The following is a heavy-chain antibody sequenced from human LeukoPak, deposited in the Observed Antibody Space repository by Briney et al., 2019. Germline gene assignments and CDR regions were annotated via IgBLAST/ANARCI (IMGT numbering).Heavy chain of an antibody. CDR3: ARDPAIQIWLSAYYFDY. Sequence: GGSLRLSCAASGFTFSSYAMHWVRQAPGKGLEWVAVISYDGSNKYYADSVKGRFTISRDNSKNTLYLQMNSLRAEDTAVYYCARDPAIQIWLSAYYFDYWGRGTLVTVSS. CDR1: GFTFSSYA. CDR2: ISYDGSNK. J-gene: IGHJ4*02. D-gene: IGHD5-18*01. V-gene: IGHV3-30-3*01.